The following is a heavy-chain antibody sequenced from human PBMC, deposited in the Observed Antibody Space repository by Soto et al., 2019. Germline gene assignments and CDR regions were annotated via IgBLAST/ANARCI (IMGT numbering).Heavy chain of an antibody. J-gene: IGHJ5*02. Sequence: PGGSLRLSCAASGFTFSSYSMNWVRQAPGKGLEWVSSISSSSSYIYYADSVKGRFTISRDNAKNSLYLQMNSLRAEDTAVYYCARAPYYEAPINTNWFDPWGQGTLVTVSS. CDR3: ARAPYYEAPINTNWFDP. V-gene: IGHV3-21*01. D-gene: IGHD3-22*01. CDR2: ISSSSSYI. CDR1: GFTFSSYS.